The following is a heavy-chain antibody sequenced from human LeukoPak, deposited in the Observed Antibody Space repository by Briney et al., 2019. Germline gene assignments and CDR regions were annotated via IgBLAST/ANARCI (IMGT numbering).Heavy chain of an antibody. CDR2: IYPGDSDA. J-gene: IGHJ3*02. CDR1: GYSFTSYW. V-gene: IGHV5-51*01. CDR3: ARRATARAFNAFDI. D-gene: IGHD5-18*01. Sequence: GESLKISCKGSGYSFTSYWIGWVRQMPGKGLEWTGIIYPGDSDARYSPSFQGQVTISADKSISTAYLQWSSLKASDTAMYYCARRATARAFNAFDIWGQGTMVTVSS.